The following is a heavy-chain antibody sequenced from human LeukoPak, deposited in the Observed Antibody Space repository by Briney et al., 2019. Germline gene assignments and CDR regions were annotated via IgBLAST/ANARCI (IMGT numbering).Heavy chain of an antibody. J-gene: IGHJ4*02. CDR1: GYTFTSYY. Sequence: GASVKVSCKASGYTFTSYYMHWVRQAPGQGLEWMGIINPSGGSTSYAQKFQGRVTMTRDTSTSTVSMELSSLRSEDTAVYYCAREGWNDADFDYWGQGTLVTVSS. D-gene: IGHD1-1*01. CDR2: INPSGGST. V-gene: IGHV1-46*01. CDR3: AREGWNDADFDY.